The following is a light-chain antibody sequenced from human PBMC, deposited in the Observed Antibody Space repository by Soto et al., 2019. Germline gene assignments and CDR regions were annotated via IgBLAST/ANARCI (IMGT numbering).Light chain of an antibody. J-gene: IGLJ2*01. V-gene: IGLV1-44*01. CDR3: AAGDDSLNPVL. CDR1: SSNIGSNT. Sequence: QSVLTQPPSASGTPGQRVTISCSGSSSNIGSNTVNWYQQLPGTAPKLLIYSNNQRPSGVPDRLSGPKSGTSAPLAISGLQSEDGADYYCAAGDDSLNPVLLGGGTKVTVL. CDR2: SNN.